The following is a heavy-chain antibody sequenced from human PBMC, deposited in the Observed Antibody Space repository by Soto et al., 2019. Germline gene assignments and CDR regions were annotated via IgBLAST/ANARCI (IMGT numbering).Heavy chain of an antibody. CDR3: VRDLGTRTDY. V-gene: IGHV4-4*02. J-gene: IGHJ4*02. CDR1: GDSITSRNW. Sequence: QVQLQESGPGLVKPSGTLSLTCAVSGDSITSRNWWSWVRQAPGKGLEWIGEIYHSGASTYNPSLKSRTTMSVDPSNNHFSLKLTSVTAADTAVYFCVRDLGTRTDYWGRGTLVTVAS. CDR2: IYHSGAS.